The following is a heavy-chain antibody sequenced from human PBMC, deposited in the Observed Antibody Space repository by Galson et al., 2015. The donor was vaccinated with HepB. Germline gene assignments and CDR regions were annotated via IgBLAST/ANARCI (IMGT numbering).Heavy chain of an antibody. V-gene: IGHV3-21*01. Sequence: SLRLSCAASGFTFSSYSMNWVRQAPGKGLEWVSSISSSSSYIYYADSVKGRFTISRDNAKNSLYLQMNSLRAEDTAVYYCARVRRFGELYPGRHGMDVWGQGTTVTVSS. CDR2: ISSSSSYI. CDR3: ARVRRFGELYPGRHGMDV. D-gene: IGHD3-10*01. J-gene: IGHJ6*02. CDR1: GFTFSSYS.